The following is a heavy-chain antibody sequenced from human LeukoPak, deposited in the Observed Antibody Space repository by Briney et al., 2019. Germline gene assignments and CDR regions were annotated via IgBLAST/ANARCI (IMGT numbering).Heavy chain of an antibody. Sequence: GGSLSLSCAASGFTFSSYGMHWVRQAPGKGLEWVAVIWYDGSNKYYADSVKGRFTISRDNSKNTLYLQMNSLRAEDTAVYYCAREGMEQTLAEDYYFDYWGQGTLVTVSS. CDR2: IWYDGSNK. J-gene: IGHJ4*02. V-gene: IGHV3-33*01. CDR1: GFTFSSYG. CDR3: AREGMEQTLAEDYYFDY. D-gene: IGHD1/OR15-1a*01.